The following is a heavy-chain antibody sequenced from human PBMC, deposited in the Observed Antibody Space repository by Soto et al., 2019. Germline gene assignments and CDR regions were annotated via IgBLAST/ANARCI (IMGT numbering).Heavy chain of an antibody. D-gene: IGHD1-7*01. CDR1: GFTFSDYS. J-gene: IGHJ4*02. CDR2: ISGSGGIT. V-gene: IGHV3-23*01. Sequence: EVQLLESGGGLVQPGGSLRLSCVVSGFTFSDYSMSWVRQAPGKGLEWVSGISGSGGITYYADSVKGRFTTYRDNSKNTLHLQMNSLRAEDTAIYYCAKDDDWRITGTSGYLDYWGQGTLVTVSS. CDR3: AKDDDWRITGTSGYLDY.